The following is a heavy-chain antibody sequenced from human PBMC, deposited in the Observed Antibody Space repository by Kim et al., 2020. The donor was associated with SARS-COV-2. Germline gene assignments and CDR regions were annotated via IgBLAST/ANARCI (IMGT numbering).Heavy chain of an antibody. CDR1: GFSLSTSGVG. V-gene: IGHV2-5*02. CDR2: TYWDDDK. CDR3: AHVEYYYDRSGSRDAFDF. J-gene: IGHJ3*01. D-gene: IGHD3-22*01. Sequence: SGPTLVNPTPTLTLTCTFSGFSLSTSGVGVGWIRPPPGKALEWLALTYWDDDKRYSPSLKSRLTITKDTSKNQVVLIMTNMDPVDTATYYCAHVEYYYDRSGSRDAFDFWGQGTMVTVSS.